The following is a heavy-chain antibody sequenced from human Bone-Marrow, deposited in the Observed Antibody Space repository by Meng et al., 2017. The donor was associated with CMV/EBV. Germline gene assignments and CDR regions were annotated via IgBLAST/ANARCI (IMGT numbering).Heavy chain of an antibody. V-gene: IGHV3-30*04. J-gene: IGHJ3*02. Sequence: GGSLRLSCAASGFTFSSYAMHWVRQAPGKGLEWVAVISYDGSNKYYADSVKGRFTISRDNSKNTLYLQMNSLRAEDTAVYYCHRGYYYHRRAFDIWGQGKMVTVSS. D-gene: IGHD3-22*01. CDR2: ISYDGSNK. CDR3: HRGYYYHRRAFDI. CDR1: GFTFSSYA.